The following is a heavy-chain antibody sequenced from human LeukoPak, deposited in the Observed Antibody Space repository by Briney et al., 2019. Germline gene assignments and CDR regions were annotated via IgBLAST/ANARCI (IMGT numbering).Heavy chain of an antibody. V-gene: IGHV3-20*04. CDR3: ARDGYGYSDRVAFDI. Sequence: GSLRLSCAASGFTFDDYGMSWVRQAPGKGLEWVSGINWNGGSTGYADSVKGRFTISRDNAKNSLSLQMNSLRAEDTALYYCARDGYGYSDRVAFDIWGQGTMVTVSS. CDR2: INWNGGST. D-gene: IGHD5-18*01. J-gene: IGHJ3*02. CDR1: GFTFDDYG.